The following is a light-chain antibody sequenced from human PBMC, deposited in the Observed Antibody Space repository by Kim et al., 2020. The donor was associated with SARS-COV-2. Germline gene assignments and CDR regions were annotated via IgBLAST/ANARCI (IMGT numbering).Light chain of an antibody. CDR2: GAS. CDR1: QDISTD. Sequence: DIQMTQSPSSVSAFVGDRVTITCRASQDISTDLAWFQQKPGKAPKPLIYGASTLQTGVPRKFSGSGSGTDFTLTISSLQSEDFATYYCQHYAGYPLNFGQGTRLEIK. V-gene: IGKV1-16*02. CDR3: QHYAGYPLN. J-gene: IGKJ5*01.